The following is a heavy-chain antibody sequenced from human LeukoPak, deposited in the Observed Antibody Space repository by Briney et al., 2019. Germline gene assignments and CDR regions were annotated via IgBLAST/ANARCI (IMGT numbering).Heavy chain of an antibody. CDR2: IYYSGST. Sequence: PSQTLSLTCTVSGGSISSGGYYWSWIRQHPGKGLEWIGYIYYSGSTYYNPSLKSRVTISVDTSKNQFSLKLSSVTAADTAVYYCARGGYCSGGSCDVLGWFDPWGQGTLVTVSS. J-gene: IGHJ5*02. D-gene: IGHD2-15*01. CDR3: ARGGYCSGGSCDVLGWFDP. CDR1: GGSISSGGYY. V-gene: IGHV4-31*03.